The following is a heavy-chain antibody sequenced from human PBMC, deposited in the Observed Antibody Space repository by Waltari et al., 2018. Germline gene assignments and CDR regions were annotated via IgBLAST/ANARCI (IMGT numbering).Heavy chain of an antibody. CDR1: GFIVSTKY. CDR2: SFSGRDP. V-gene: IGHV3-53*01. Sequence: EVQLVDSGGGLIQPGGSLRLFCAASGFIVSTKYMSWVRRAPGKGLEVVSISFSGRDPYYAGSVKGQFTISRDNSKNTVYLQMNNLRAEDTAVYYCAASPGSSRAPFDDWGQGTLVTVSS. J-gene: IGHJ4*02. D-gene: IGHD2-2*01. CDR3: AASPGSSRAPFDD.